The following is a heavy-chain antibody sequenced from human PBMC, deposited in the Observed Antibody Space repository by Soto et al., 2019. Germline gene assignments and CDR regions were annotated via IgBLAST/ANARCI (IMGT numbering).Heavy chain of an antibody. D-gene: IGHD6-13*01. CDR3: ARDPIRGQQLVHAFDI. Sequence: ASVKVSCKASGGTFSSYAISWVRRAPGQGLEWMGGIIPIFGTANYAQKFQGRVTITADESTSTAYMELSSLRSEDTAVYYCARDPIRGQQLVHAFDIWGQGTMVTVSS. CDR1: GGTFSSYA. CDR2: IIPIFGTA. V-gene: IGHV1-69*13. J-gene: IGHJ3*02.